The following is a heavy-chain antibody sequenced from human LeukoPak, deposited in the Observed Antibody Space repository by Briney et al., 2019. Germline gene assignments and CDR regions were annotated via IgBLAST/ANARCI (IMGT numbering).Heavy chain of an antibody. CDR1: GYTFTSHY. D-gene: IGHD6-6*01. CDR2: INTKGGDT. CDR3: ARDASMKPLDY. Sequence: ASVKVSCKTSGYTFTSHYIHWVRQAPGQGLEWMGIINTKGGDTNYAQKFQGRVPVTRDTSTSTVYMELSSLRSEDTAVYYCARDASMKPLDYWGQGTVVTVSS. V-gene: IGHV1-46*01. J-gene: IGHJ4*02.